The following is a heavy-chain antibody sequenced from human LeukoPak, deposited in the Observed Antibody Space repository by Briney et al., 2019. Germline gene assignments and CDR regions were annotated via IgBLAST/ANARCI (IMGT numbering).Heavy chain of an antibody. D-gene: IGHD3-10*01. J-gene: IGHJ4*02. Sequence: GGSLRLSCAASGFTFSSYAMSWVRQAPGKGLEWVSASSGSGGSTYYADSVKGRFTISRDNSKNTLYLQMNSMRAEDTAVYYCAKDPTGLWFGELTYYFDYWGQGTLVTVSS. CDR1: GFTFSSYA. V-gene: IGHV3-23*01. CDR3: AKDPTGLWFGELTYYFDY. CDR2: SSGSGGST.